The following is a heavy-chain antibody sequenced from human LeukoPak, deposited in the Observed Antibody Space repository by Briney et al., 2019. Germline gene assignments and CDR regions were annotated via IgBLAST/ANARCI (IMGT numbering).Heavy chain of an antibody. V-gene: IGHV1-69*04. CDR3: ARVGADTYYYYYYGMDV. Sequence: SVKVSCKASGGTFSSYAISWVRQAPGQGLEWMGRIIPIFGIANYAQKSQGRVTITADKSTSTAYMELSSLRSEDTAVYYCARVGADTYYYYYYGMDVWGQGTTVTVSS. D-gene: IGHD1-26*01. CDR1: GGTFSSYA. CDR2: IIPIFGIA. J-gene: IGHJ6*02.